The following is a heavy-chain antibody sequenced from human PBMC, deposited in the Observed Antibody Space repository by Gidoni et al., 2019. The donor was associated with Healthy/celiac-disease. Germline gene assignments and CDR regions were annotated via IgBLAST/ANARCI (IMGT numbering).Heavy chain of an antibody. V-gene: IGHV4-34*01. J-gene: IGHJ5*02. D-gene: IGHD3-22*01. CDR1: GGSFSGYY. CDR3: ARFPYYYDSNQFDP. CDR2: INPSGST. Sequence: QVQLQQWGAGLLKPSETLSLPCAVYGGSFSGYYWSWIRQPPGKGLEWIGEINPSGSTNYNPSLKSRVTISVDTSKNQFSLKLSSVTAADTAVYYCARFPYYYDSNQFDPWGQGTLVTVSS.